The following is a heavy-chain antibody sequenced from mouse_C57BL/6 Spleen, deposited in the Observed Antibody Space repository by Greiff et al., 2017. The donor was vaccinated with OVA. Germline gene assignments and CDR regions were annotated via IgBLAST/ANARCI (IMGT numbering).Heavy chain of an antibody. CDR1: GYTFTSYW. Sequence: QVQLQQPGAELVKPGASVKLSCKASGYTFTSYWMQWVKQRPGQGLEWIGEIDPSDSYTNYNQKFKGKATLTVDTSSSTAYMKLSSLTSEDSAVYYCARGGYQTYFDYWGQGTTLTVSS. J-gene: IGHJ2*01. CDR3: ARGGYQTYFDY. CDR2: IDPSDSYT. V-gene: IGHV1-50*01.